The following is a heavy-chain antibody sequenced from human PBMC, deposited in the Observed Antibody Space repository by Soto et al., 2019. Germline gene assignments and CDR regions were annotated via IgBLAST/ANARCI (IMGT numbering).Heavy chain of an antibody. Sequence: SEALSLTSTVPGASISGFYWSWIRKSAGKGLEWIGRIYATGTTDYNPSLKSRVMMSVDTSKKQFSLKLRSVTAADTAVYYCVRDGTKTLRDWFDPWGQGISVTVSS. J-gene: IGHJ5*02. V-gene: IGHV4-4*07. D-gene: IGHD1-1*01. CDR1: GASISGFY. CDR2: IYATGTT. CDR3: VRDGTKTLRDWFDP.